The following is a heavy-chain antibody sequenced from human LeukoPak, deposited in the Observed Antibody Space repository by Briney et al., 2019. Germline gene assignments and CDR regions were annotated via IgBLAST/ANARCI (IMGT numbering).Heavy chain of an antibody. V-gene: IGHV4-39*01. CDR1: GGSISSSSYY. Sequence: SETLSLTCTVSGGSISSSSYYWGWIRQPPGKGLEWIGSIYYSGSTYYNPSLKSRVTISVDTSKNQFSLKLSSVTAADTAVYYCATFTNWGSGWYFDLWGRGTLVTVSP. D-gene: IGHD7-27*01. CDR3: ATFTNWGSGWYFDL. CDR2: IYYSGST. J-gene: IGHJ2*01.